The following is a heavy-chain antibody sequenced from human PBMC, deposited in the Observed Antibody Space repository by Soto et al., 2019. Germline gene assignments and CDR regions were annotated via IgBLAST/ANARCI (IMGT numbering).Heavy chain of an antibody. CDR1: GGSISSGDYY. V-gene: IGHV4-30-4*01. CDR3: ARVAVRCSSTIRPQYYYYGMDV. D-gene: IGHD2-2*01. J-gene: IGHJ6*02. CDR2: IYYSGST. Sequence: PSETLSLTCTVSGGSISSGDYYWSWIRQPPGKGLEWIGYIYYSGSTYYNPSLKSRVTISVDTSKNRFSLKLSSVTAADTAVYYCARVAVRCSSTIRPQYYYYGMDVWGQGTTVTVSS.